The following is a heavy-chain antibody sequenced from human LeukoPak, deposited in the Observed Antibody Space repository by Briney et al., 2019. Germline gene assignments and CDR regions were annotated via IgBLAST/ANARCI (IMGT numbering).Heavy chain of an antibody. J-gene: IGHJ4*02. V-gene: IGHV4-59*01. D-gene: IGHD2-15*01. Sequence: SETLSLTCTVSGGSISTYYWSWIRQPPGKGLEWIGYIYYSGSTKYNPSLKSRVTISVDTSKNQFSLKLRSVTAADTAVYYCARAHRLVLHYFDSWGQGTLVTVSS. CDR1: GGSISTYY. CDR2: IYYSGST. CDR3: ARAHRLVLHYFDS.